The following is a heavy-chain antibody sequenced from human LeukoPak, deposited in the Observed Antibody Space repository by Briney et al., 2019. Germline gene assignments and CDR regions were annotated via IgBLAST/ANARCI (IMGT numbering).Heavy chain of an antibody. J-gene: IGHJ6*02. D-gene: IGHD3-10*01. CDR1: GGTFSSHA. V-gene: IGHV1-69*04. CDR3: AREDYYGSGSYANYYYYYGMDV. CDR2: IIPILGIA. Sequence: ASVKVSCKASGGTFSSHAISWVRQAPGQGLEWMGRIIPILGIANYAQKFQGRVTITADKSTSTAYMELSSLRSEDTAVYYCAREDYYGSGSYANYYYYYGMDVWGQGTTVTVSS.